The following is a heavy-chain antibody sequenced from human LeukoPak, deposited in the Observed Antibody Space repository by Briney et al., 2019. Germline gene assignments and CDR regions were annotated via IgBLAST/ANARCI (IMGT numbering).Heavy chain of an antibody. Sequence: GRSLRLSCAASGFTFSSYGMHWVRQAPGKGLEWVAVISYDGSNKYYADSVKGRFTISRDNSKSTLYLQMNSLRAEDTAVYYCAKDPAGGYDSSGYPDYWGQGTLVTVSS. CDR3: AKDPAGGYDSSGYPDY. CDR1: GFTFSSYG. J-gene: IGHJ4*02. V-gene: IGHV3-30*18. D-gene: IGHD3-22*01. CDR2: ISYDGSNK.